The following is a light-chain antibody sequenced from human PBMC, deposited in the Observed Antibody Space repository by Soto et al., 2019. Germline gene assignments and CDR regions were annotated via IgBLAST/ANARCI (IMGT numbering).Light chain of an antibody. J-gene: IGLJ2*01. CDR2: DVS. Sequence: QSVLTQPASVSGSPGQSITISCTGTSRDVGGYKYVSWYQQHVGKAPKVILYDVSNRPSGVSNRFSGSKSGNMASLTISGLQAEDEADYYCSSYTNNNILIFGGGTQLTVL. V-gene: IGLV2-14*03. CDR3: SSYTNNNILI. CDR1: SRDVGGYKY.